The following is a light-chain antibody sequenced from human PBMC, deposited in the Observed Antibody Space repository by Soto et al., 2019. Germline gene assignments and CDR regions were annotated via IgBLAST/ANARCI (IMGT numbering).Light chain of an antibody. V-gene: IGKV1-16*01. CDR3: QQYNSYPLT. CDR2: ATS. Sequence: DIQMTQSPSSLSASVGDRVTITCRASQGVNSNLAWFQQKPGKAPKSLIYATSNLQSGVPSRFSGSGSSTYFTLTISSLQPEDFAIYYCQQYNSYPLTFGQGTRLEIK. J-gene: IGKJ5*01. CDR1: QGVNSN.